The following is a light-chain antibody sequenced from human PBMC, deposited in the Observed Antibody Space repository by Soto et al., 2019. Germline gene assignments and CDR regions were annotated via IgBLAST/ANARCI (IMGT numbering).Light chain of an antibody. J-gene: IGLJ2*01. CDR3: AAWDDSLSVVV. CDR2: RNN. Sequence: QSVLTQPPSASGTPGQRVTISCSGRSSNIGSNYVYWYHHLPGTAPKLLIYRNNQRPSGVPDRFSGSKSGTSASLAISGLRSEDEADYYCAAWDDSLSVVVFGEGTKLTVL. CDR1: SSNIGSNY. V-gene: IGLV1-47*01.